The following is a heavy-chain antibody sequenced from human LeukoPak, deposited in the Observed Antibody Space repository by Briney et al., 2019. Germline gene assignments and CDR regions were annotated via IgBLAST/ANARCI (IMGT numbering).Heavy chain of an antibody. V-gene: IGHV4-39*01. J-gene: IGHJ6*02. Sequence: SETLSLTCTVSGDSMSGTSYYWGWIRQPPGKGLEWIGSIDYSGTTYTNPSLKTRVTLSVDASKDHFSLKLTSVTAADTAVYYCARQSSTSCYNLYYHGVDVWGQGTTVTVSS. D-gene: IGHD2-2*02. CDR2: IDYSGTT. CDR3: ARQSSTSCYNLYYHGVDV. CDR1: GDSMSGTSYY.